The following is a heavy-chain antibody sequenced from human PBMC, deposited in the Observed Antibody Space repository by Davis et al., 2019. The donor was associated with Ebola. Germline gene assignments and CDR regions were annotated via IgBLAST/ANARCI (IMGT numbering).Heavy chain of an antibody. J-gene: IGHJ6*02. CDR2: IYHSGST. Sequence: PSETLSLTCAVSGGSISSSNWWSWVRQPPGKGLEWIGEIYHSGSTNYNPSLKSRVTISVDKSKNQFSLKLSSVTAADTAVYYCVGGPCSSTSCYYYYGMDVWGQGTTVTVSS. CDR1: GGSISSSNW. V-gene: IGHV4-4*02. CDR3: VGGPCSSTSCYYYYGMDV. D-gene: IGHD2-2*01.